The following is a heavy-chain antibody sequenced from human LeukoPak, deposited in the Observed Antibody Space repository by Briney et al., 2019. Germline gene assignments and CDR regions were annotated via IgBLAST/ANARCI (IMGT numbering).Heavy chain of an antibody. CDR2: IYYSGST. Sequence: SETLSLTCTVSGGSLSSYYWSWIRQPPGKGLEWMGYIYYSGSTNYNPSLQSRVTISVDTSKNQFSLKLSSVTAADTAVYYCARARRGGGTTVDYWGQGALVTVSS. CDR3: ARARRGGGTTVDY. CDR1: GGSLSSYY. J-gene: IGHJ4*02. V-gene: IGHV4-59*01. D-gene: IGHD3-16*01.